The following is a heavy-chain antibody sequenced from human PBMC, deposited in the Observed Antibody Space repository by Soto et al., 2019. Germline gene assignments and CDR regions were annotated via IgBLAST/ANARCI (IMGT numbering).Heavy chain of an antibody. CDR2: ISYDGSNK. CDR3: AKAVWGDHSNRQGY. Sequence: QVQLVESGGGVVQPGRSLRLSCAASGFTFSSYGMHWVRQAPGKGLEWVAVISYDGSNKYYADSVKGRFTISRDNSKNALYLRMNSLRAEDTAVYYWAKAVWGDHSNRQGYWGQVPLVTVSS. V-gene: IGHV3-30*18. CDR1: GFTFSSYG. D-gene: IGHD2-21*02. J-gene: IGHJ4*02.